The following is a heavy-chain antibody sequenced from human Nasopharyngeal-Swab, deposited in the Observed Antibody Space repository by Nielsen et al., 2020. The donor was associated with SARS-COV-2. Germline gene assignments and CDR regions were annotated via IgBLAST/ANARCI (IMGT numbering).Heavy chain of an antibody. V-gene: IGHV1-18*01. CDR2: VSPYNGHT. J-gene: IGHJ4*02. CDR3: ARDPDY. CDR1: GYSFTSYG. Sequence: ASVKVSCKASGYSFTSYGISWVRQAPGQGLEWMGWVSPYNGHTNYAPKLQGRVTTTTDTSTSTAYMELRSLRSDDTAVYYCARDPDYWGQGTLVTVSS.